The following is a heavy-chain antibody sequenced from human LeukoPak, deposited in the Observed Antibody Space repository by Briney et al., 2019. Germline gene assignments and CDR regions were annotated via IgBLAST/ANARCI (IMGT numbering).Heavy chain of an antibody. D-gene: IGHD3-9*01. V-gene: IGHV3-21*01. CDR2: ISSRSSYI. J-gene: IGHJ6*03. CDR1: GCTFSSYS. Sequence: GGSLRLSCAASGCTFSSYSMNWVRQAPGKGLEWVSSISSRSSYIYYADSVKGRFTISRDNAKTSLYLKMNRLRAEDTAVYYCARDLLTGIGFMDPYYMDVWGKGTTVTVSS. CDR3: ARDLLTGIGFMDPYYMDV.